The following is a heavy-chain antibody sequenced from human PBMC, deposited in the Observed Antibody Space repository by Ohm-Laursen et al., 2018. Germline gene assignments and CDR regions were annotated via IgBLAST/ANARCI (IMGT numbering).Heavy chain of an antibody. CDR3: ASPHVPSSSWYSLDY. Sequence: GASVKVSCKASGHTFTGYYMHWVRQAPGQGLEWMGWINPNSGGTNYAQKFQGRVTMTTDTSTSTAYMELRSLRSDDTAVYYCASPHVPSSSWYSLDYWGQGTLATVSS. J-gene: IGHJ4*02. CDR2: INPNSGGT. V-gene: IGHV1-2*02. D-gene: IGHD6-13*01. CDR1: GHTFTGYY.